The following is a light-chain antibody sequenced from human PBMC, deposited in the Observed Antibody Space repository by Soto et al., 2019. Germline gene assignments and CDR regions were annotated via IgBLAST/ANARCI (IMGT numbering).Light chain of an antibody. CDR3: QQYNDWPRT. CDR1: QSLNCD. CDR2: GAY. J-gene: IGKJ1*01. V-gene: IGKV3-15*01. Sequence: DIVLTQSPVTLSASPGESATLSCRASQSLNCDLAWYQQKPGQAPTLLIYGAYIRAVGIPARFSGSGSGAEFTLTIRSLQSEDFALYFCQQYNDWPRTFGQGTKV.